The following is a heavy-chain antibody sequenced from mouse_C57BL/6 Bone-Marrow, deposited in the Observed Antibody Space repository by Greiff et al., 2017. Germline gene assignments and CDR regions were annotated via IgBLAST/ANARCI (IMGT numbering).Heavy chain of an antibody. CDR1: GYTFTSYW. Sequence: VQLQQPGAELVRPGTSVKLSCKASGYTFTSYWMHWVKQRPGQGLEWIGVIDPSDSYTKYNQKFKGKATLTVDKSSSTAYMQLSSLTSEDSAVYYCARSNYYGSSRWYFDVWGTGTTVTVSS. V-gene: IGHV1-59*01. J-gene: IGHJ1*03. CDR2: IDPSDSYT. CDR3: ARSNYYGSSRWYFDV. D-gene: IGHD1-1*01.